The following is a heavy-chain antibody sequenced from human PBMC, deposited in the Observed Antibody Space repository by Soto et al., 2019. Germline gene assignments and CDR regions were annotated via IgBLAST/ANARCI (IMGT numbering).Heavy chain of an antibody. J-gene: IGHJ4*02. Sequence: EVQLVESGGGLVQPGGSLRLSCAASGFTFSAYEMHWVRQAPGKGLEWVSYISSSGSTMYYADSVKGRFTISRDNAKNSLFLQMNSLRAEDTAVYYCVRRGDFSSGWYGYWGQGTLVTVSS. CDR1: GFTFSAYE. V-gene: IGHV3-48*03. CDR2: ISSSGSTM. D-gene: IGHD6-19*01. CDR3: VRRGDFSSGWYGY.